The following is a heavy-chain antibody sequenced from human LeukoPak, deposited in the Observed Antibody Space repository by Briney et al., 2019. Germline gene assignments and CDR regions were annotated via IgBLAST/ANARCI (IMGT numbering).Heavy chain of an antibody. CDR2: ISAYNGNT. J-gene: IGHJ4*02. D-gene: IGHD3-22*01. CDR3: ARDGKYYDSSGPPRYY. Sequence: ASVTVSCKASGYTFTIYGISWVRQAPGQGLEWMGWISAYNGNTNYAQKLQGRVTMTTDTSTSTAYMELRSLRSDATAVYYCARDGKYYDSSGPPRYYWGQGTLVTVSS. CDR1: GYTFTIYG. V-gene: IGHV1-18*01.